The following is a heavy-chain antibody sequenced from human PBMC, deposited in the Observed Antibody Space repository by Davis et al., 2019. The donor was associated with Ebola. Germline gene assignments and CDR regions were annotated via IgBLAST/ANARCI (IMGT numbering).Heavy chain of an antibody. D-gene: IGHD3-10*01. V-gene: IGHV4-34*01. J-gene: IGHJ6*02. Sequence: SETLSLTCAVYGGSFSGYYWTWIRQPPGRGLEWIGEINHSGSTNYNPSLKSRVTISVDTSKNQFSLKLRSVTAADTAVYFCARESFTSGSFYTGYYYYGMDVWGQGTTVTVSS. CDR2: INHSGST. CDR1: GGSFSGYY. CDR3: ARESFTSGSFYTGYYYYGMDV.